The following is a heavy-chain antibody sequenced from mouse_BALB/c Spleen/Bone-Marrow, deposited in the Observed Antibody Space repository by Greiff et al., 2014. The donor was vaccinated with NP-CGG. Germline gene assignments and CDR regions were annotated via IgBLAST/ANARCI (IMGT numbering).Heavy chain of an antibody. D-gene: IGHD1-1*01. Sequence: VQLQQSGAELVKPGASVKLSYTASGFNIKDTYIHWVKQRPEQGLEWIGGIDPANGNTKYDPKLQGKATITADTSSNTAYLQLSSLTSEDTAVYYCARDYGRTAWFAYWGQGTLVTVSA. CDR3: ARDYGRTAWFAY. CDR1: GFNIKDTY. CDR2: IDPANGNT. J-gene: IGHJ3*01. V-gene: IGHV14-3*02.